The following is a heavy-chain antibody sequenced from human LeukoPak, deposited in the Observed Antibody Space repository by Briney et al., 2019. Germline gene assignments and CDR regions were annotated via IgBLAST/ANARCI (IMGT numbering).Heavy chain of an antibody. D-gene: IGHD3-16*01. Sequence: PSETLPLTCTVSGGSISSSYWSWFRQPAGKGLEWIGRIHFSETTNNNPSLKSRATLSLDTSKNRFSLNMTSVTAADTAVYYCARGGFAPLDLWGQGILVTVSS. CDR3: ARGGFAPLDL. V-gene: IGHV4-4*07. J-gene: IGHJ5*02. CDR1: GGSISSSY. CDR2: IHFSETT.